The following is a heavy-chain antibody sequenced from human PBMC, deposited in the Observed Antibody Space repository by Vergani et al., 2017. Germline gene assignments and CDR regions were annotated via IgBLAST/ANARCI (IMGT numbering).Heavy chain of an antibody. Sequence: QVQLQESGPGLVKPSETLTLTCDVSDSSIMTNPYWGWFRQSPGKGLEWIWCIHHSGDTHYNSSLKSRVSISIVSSSKFSLSLTSVTAADTAIYYCARHRGSGGFFPSSYLYGVDVWGHGTTVTVAS. CDR3: ARHRGSGGFFPSSYLYGVDV. CDR2: IHHSGDT. J-gene: IGHJ6*02. V-gene: IGHV4-38-2*01. D-gene: IGHD3-10*01. CDR1: DSSIMTNPY.